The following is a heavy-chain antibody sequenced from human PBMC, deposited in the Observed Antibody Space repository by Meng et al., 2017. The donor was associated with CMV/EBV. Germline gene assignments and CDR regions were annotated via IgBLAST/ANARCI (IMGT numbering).Heavy chain of an antibody. CDR1: GVTFSSYA. V-gene: IGHV3-23*01. J-gene: IGHJ4*02. D-gene: IGHD2-2*01. CDR3: ARDGVVVVPAASISLDY. CDR2: ITGGAGST. Sequence: GGSLRLSCTASGVTFSSYAWSWVRQAPGKGLEWVSTITGGAGSTYTADSVQGRFTISTDKSKNTLYLQMSSLRGEDTAVYYCARDGVVVVPAASISLDYWGQGTLVTVSS.